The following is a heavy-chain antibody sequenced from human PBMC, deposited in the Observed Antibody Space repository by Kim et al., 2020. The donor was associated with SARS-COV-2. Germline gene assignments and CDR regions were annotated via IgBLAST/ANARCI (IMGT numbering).Heavy chain of an antibody. CDR1: GYSFASYW. CDR2: VDPSDSYI. J-gene: IGHJ3*01. D-gene: IGHD4-4*01. Sequence: GESLKISCLTSGYSFASYWITWVRLKPGKGLEWMGRVDPSDSYINYGPSFQGHVTISHDESISTAYLQWSSLKASDTAIYYCARHTPTDLYDAFDVWGQGTMVTVSS. V-gene: IGHV5-10-1*01. CDR3: ARHTPTDLYDAFDV.